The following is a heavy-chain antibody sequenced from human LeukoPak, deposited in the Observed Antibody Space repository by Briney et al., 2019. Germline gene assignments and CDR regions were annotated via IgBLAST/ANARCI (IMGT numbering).Heavy chain of an antibody. CDR1: GITLSNYG. J-gene: IGHJ4*02. D-gene: IGHD3-22*01. CDR3: AIRGVVIRVILVGFHKEAFYFDS. CDR2: ISDSGGST. V-gene: IGHV3-23*01. Sequence: TGGSLRLSCAVSGITLSNYGMSWVRQAPGKGLEWVAGISDSGGSTNYADSVKGRFTISRDNPKNTLYLQMNSLRAEDTAVYFCAIRGVVIRVILVGFHKEAFYFDSWGQGALVTVSS.